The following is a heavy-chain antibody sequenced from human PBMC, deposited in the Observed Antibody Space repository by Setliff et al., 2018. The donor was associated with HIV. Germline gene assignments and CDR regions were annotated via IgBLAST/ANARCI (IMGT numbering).Heavy chain of an antibody. Sequence: SETLSLTCAVSGGSISNSSSYWGWIRQTPGKGLEWIGSIYSSRWSYYNPSLQSRLTLSIDRSRSQFSLNLRSVTAADTAVYYCGRHSLYGPAAISALDYWGQGALVTVSS. CDR1: GGSISNSSSY. V-gene: IGHV4-39*01. CDR2: IYSSRWS. D-gene: IGHD2-2*02. CDR3: GRHSLYGPAAISALDY. J-gene: IGHJ4*02.